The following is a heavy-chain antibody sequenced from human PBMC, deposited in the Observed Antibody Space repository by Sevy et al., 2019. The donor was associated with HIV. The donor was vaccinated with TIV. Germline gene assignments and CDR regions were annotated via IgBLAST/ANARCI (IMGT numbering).Heavy chain of an antibody. CDR2: ISGRSGTT. CDR1: GFTFSSYS. Sequence: GGSLRLSCAASGFTFSSYSLNWVRQAPGKGLEWVSYISGRSGTTYYADSVKGRFTISRDNSKNSLYLQMNSLRDEDTAVYYCAIMKEFYGSLQDYWGQGTLVTVSS. CDR3: AIMKEFYGSLQDY. V-gene: IGHV3-48*02. J-gene: IGHJ4*02. D-gene: IGHD2-15*01.